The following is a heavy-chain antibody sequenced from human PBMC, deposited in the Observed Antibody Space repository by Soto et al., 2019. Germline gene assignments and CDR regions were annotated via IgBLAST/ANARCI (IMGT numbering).Heavy chain of an antibody. Sequence: ESLKISCTGSGYNFNTYWIGWVRQMPGKGLEWMGIIYPGDFDTRYSQSFQGHLTMSVDKSINTAYLQWSSLETSDTAMYYCERLIGYNYGYQEFFDYWAHGTPVTVSS. J-gene: IGHJ4*01. CDR3: ERLIGYNYGYQEFFDY. V-gene: IGHV5-51*01. D-gene: IGHD5-18*01. CDR1: GYNFNTYW. CDR2: IYPGDFDT.